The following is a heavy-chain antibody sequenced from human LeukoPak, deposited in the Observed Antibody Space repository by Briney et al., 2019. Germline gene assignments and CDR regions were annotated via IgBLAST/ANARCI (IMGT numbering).Heavy chain of an antibody. Sequence: PSETLSLTCAVYGGSFSGYYWSWIRQPPGKGLEWIGEINHSGSTNYNPSLKSRVTISVDTSKNQFSLKLSSVTAAGTAVYYCASALSGSYYFGYYYYGMDVWGQGTTVTVSS. J-gene: IGHJ6*02. CDR2: INHSGST. CDR1: GGSFSGYY. CDR3: ASALSGSYYFGYYYYGMDV. D-gene: IGHD3-10*01. V-gene: IGHV4-34*01.